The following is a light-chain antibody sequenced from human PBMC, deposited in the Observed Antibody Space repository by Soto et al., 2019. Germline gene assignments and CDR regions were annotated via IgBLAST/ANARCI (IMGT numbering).Light chain of an antibody. V-gene: IGKV1-5*01. Sequence: DIQMTQSPSTLSASVGDRVTITCRASQSISSWLAWYQQKPGKAPKLLIYDASSLESGVPSRFSGSGSGTEFPPPINMRQPYDFGTYYCQQYNSYSPLYTFGQGTKLEIK. CDR2: DAS. J-gene: IGKJ2*01. CDR3: QQYNSYSPLYT. CDR1: QSISSW.